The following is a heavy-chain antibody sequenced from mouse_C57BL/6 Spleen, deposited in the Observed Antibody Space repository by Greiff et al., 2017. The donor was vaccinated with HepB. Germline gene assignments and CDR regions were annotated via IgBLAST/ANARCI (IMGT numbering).Heavy chain of an antibody. CDR1: GFTFNTYA. D-gene: IGHD1-1*01. CDR2: IRSKSSNYAT. Sequence: EVQLVESGGGLVQPKGSLKLSCAASGFTFNTYAMHWVRQAPGKGLEWVARIRSKSSNYATYYADSVKDRFTISRDDSQSMLYLQMNNLKTEDTAMYYCLRDYYGSSYAWFAYWGQGTLVTVSA. J-gene: IGHJ3*01. CDR3: LRDYYGSSYAWFAY. V-gene: IGHV10-3*01.